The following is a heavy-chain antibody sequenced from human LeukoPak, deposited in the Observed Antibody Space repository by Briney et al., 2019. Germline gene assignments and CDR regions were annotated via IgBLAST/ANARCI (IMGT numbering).Heavy chain of an antibody. CDR1: GDSLSNYY. CDR3: ARLWVSTTYDAFDL. Sequence: SETLSLTCTVSGDSLSNYYWSWLRQPPAKGLEWIGYIYTSGSTNYNPSIKSRVTISVATSKNQFSLKLSSVTAADAAVYYCARLWVSTTYDAFDLWGQGTMVTVSS. CDR2: IYTSGST. J-gene: IGHJ3*01. V-gene: IGHV4-4*09. D-gene: IGHD1-26*01.